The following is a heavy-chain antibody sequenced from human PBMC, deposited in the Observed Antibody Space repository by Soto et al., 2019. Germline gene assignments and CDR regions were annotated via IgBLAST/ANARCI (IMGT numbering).Heavy chain of an antibody. Sequence: QVQLVESGGGVVKPGRSLRLSCAASGFTFSSYAMHWVRQAPGKGLEWVAVISYDGSNKYYADSVKGRFTISRDNSKNTLYMQINSLRVEDTAVYYCAMDRGTMVRGVIDGMDVWGQGTTVTVSS. D-gene: IGHD3-10*01. J-gene: IGHJ6*02. V-gene: IGHV3-30-3*01. CDR1: GFTFSSYA. CDR2: ISYDGSNK. CDR3: AMDRGTMVRGVIDGMDV.